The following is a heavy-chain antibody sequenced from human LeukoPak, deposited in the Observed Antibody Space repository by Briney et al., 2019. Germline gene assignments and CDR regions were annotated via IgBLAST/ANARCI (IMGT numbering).Heavy chain of an antibody. CDR3: AKDIVRYCSSTSCSPSDY. CDR2: ISWNSGSI. CDR1: GFTFDDYA. V-gene: IGHV3-9*03. D-gene: IGHD2-2*01. Sequence: GGSLRLSCAASGFTFDDYAMHWVRHAPGKGLEWVSGISWNSGSIGYADSVKGRFTISRDNAKNSLYLQMNSLRAEDMALYYCAKDIVRYCSSTSCSPSDYWGQGTLVTVSS. J-gene: IGHJ4*02.